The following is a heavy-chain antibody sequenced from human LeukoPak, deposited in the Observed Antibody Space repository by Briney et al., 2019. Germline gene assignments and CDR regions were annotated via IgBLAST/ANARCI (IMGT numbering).Heavy chain of an antibody. D-gene: IGHD4-11*01. CDR3: ARGRVSSSTWYSTYYYFFYMDF. CDR2: VDHTGST. V-gene: IGHV4-61*03. CDR1: GGSISSGSYY. Sequence: SQTLSLTCTVSGGSISSGSYYWTWIRQPPGKGLEWIGYVDHTGSTKFNPSLNGRVSISRDTSNNFFSLRLRSATAADTAVYFCARGRVSSSTWYSTYYYFFYMDFWGKGTTVTVSS. J-gene: IGHJ6*03.